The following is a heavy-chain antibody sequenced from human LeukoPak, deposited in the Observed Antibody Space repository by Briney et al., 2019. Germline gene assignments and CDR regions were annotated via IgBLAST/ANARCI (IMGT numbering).Heavy chain of an antibody. CDR2: ISGSGGST. CDR1: GFTFSSYS. D-gene: IGHD5-18*01. V-gene: IGHV3-23*01. Sequence: GGSLRLSCAASGFTFSSYSMNWVRQAPGKGLEWVSAISGSGGSTYYADSVKGRFTISRDNSKNTLYLQMNSLRAEDTAVYYCAKDGYSYGHDYYYYYMDVWGKGTTVTVSS. CDR3: AKDGYSYGHDYYYYYMDV. J-gene: IGHJ6*03.